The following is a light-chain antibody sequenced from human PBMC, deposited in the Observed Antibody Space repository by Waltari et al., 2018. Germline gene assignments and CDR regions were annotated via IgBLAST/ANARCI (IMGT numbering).Light chain of an antibody. J-gene: IGKJ1*01. CDR1: QNIITY. Sequence: DILLTQSPSSLSASVGDRVTITCRASQNIITYLNWDQHKPGKAPKLLIYGASTLQNGVPSRFSGFGSGADFTLTLTGLQPGDVATYYCQQSYSTPRTFGQGTKVELK. CDR3: QQSYSTPRT. CDR2: GAS. V-gene: IGKV1-39*01.